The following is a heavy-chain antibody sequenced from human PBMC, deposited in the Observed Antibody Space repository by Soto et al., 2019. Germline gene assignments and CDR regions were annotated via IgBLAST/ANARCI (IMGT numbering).Heavy chain of an antibody. J-gene: IGHJ4*02. CDR3: ARGELEDTDIVCIDY. CDR2: IWYDGSNK. D-gene: IGHD5-18*01. CDR1: GFTFSSYG. V-gene: IGHV3-33*08. Sequence: GGSLRLSCAASGFTFSSYGMHWVRQAPGKGLEWVAVIWYDGSNKYYADSVKGRFTISRDNSKNTLYLQMNSLRAEDTAVYYSARGELEDTDIVCIDYWGQGTLVTVSS.